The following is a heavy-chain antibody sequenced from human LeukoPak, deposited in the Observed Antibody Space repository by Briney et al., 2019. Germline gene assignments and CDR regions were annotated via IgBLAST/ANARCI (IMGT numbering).Heavy chain of an antibody. J-gene: IGHJ4*02. V-gene: IGHV1-3*01. CDR3: ARASPPPGSVDY. CDR1: GYTFTSYA. CDR2: INAGNGNT. D-gene: IGHD3-10*01. Sequence: VASVKVSCKASGYTFTSYAMHWVRQAPGQRLEWMGWINAGNGNTKYSQKFQGRVTITRDTSASTAYMELSSLRSEDTAVYYCARASPPPGSVDYWGQGTLVTVSS.